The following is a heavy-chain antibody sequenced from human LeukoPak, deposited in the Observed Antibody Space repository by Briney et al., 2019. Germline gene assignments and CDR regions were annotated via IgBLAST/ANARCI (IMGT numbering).Heavy chain of an antibody. Sequence: AGGSLRLSCAASGFTFSSYWMSWVRQAPGKGLEWVANIKQDGSEKYYVDSVEGRFTISRDNAKNSLYLQMNSLRAEDTAVYYCARESWGSGSYQLDYWGQGTLVTVSS. V-gene: IGHV3-7*01. CDR1: GFTFSSYW. J-gene: IGHJ4*02. CDR2: IKQDGSEK. CDR3: ARESWGSGSYQLDY. D-gene: IGHD3-10*01.